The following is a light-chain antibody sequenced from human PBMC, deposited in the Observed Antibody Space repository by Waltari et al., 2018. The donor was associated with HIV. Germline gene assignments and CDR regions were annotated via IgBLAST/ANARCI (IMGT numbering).Light chain of an antibody. CDR3: LSYDSSLSGYV. CDR2: GDT. V-gene: IGLV1-40*01. Sequence: QSVLAQPPSVSGAPGQRVTISCTGSRSNIGAGHDVQWYHQLPATAPKLLIYGDTNRPSGVPDRFSGSKSGTSASLAITGLQAEDEADYYCLSYDSSLSGYVFGTGTKVTVL. CDR1: RSNIGAGHD. J-gene: IGLJ1*01.